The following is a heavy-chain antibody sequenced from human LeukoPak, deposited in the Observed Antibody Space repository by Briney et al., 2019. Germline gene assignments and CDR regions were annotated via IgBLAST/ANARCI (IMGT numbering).Heavy chain of an antibody. CDR1: GGTFSSYA. V-gene: IGHV1-69*04. CDR2: IIPFLGIA. CDR3: ARGIQGHYDYVWGRFPDAFDI. D-gene: IGHD3-16*01. J-gene: IGHJ3*02. Sequence: GASVKVSCKASGGTFSSYAISWVRQAPGQGLEWMGRIIPFLGIANYAQKFQGRVTITADKSTSTAYMELSSLRSEDTAVYYCARGIQGHYDYVWGRFPDAFDIWGQGTMVTVSS.